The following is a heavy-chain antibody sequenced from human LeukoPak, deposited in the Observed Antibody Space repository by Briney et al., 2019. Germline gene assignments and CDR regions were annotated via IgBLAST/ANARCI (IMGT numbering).Heavy chain of an antibody. V-gene: IGHV3-21*04. J-gene: IGHJ6*02. D-gene: IGHD2-2*01. Sequence: PGGSLRLSCEASGFTFSIYTMNWVRQAPGKGLEWVSLISAGSRHIYYADSVRGRFTISRDDAKNPLYLQMNGLRADDTAVYYCARGYCSSTSCYVRDYYGLDVWGQGTTVTVSS. CDR2: ISAGSRHI. CDR3: ARGYCSSTSCYVRDYYGLDV. CDR1: GFTFSIYT.